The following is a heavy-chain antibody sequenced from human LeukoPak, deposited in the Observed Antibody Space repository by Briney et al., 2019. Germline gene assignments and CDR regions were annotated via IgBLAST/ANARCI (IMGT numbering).Heavy chain of an antibody. J-gene: IGHJ5*02. CDR3: ARPGTSVSGAGWFDP. Sequence: AGGSLRLSCTASGFTLSNIWMSWVRQAPGKGLEWVASIRADGSNTYFMNSVRDRFTISRDGAKNSLFLQMSSLRAEDTAVYYCARPGTSVSGAGWFDPWGQGTLVIVSS. V-gene: IGHV3-7*03. CDR1: GFTLSNIW. CDR2: IRADGSNT. D-gene: IGHD6-19*01.